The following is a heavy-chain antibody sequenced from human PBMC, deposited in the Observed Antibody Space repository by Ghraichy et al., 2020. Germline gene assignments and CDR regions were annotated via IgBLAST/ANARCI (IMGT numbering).Heavy chain of an antibody. D-gene: IGHD1-14*01. Sequence: GESLNISCKGSGYSFTSYWIGWVRQMPGKGLEWMGVIYPGDSDTRYSPSFQGQVTISADKSISTAYLQWSSLKASDTAMYYCARRNSRGGTNFDYWGQGTLVTVSS. CDR3: ARRNSRGGTNFDY. J-gene: IGHJ4*02. V-gene: IGHV5-51*01. CDR1: GYSFTSYW. CDR2: IYPGDSDT.